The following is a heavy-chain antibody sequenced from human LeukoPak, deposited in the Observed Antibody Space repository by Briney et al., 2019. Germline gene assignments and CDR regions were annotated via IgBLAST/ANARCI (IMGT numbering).Heavy chain of an antibody. D-gene: IGHD3-10*01. V-gene: IGHV1-2*02. CDR2: INPNSGGT. CDR1: GYTFTSYG. CDR3: ASTYGSVY. Sequence: ASVKVSCKASGYTFTSYGISWVRQAPGQGLEWMGWINPNSGGTNYAQKFQGRVTMTRDTSISTVYMELSSLRSEDTAVYYCASTYGSVYWGQGTLVTVSS. J-gene: IGHJ4*02.